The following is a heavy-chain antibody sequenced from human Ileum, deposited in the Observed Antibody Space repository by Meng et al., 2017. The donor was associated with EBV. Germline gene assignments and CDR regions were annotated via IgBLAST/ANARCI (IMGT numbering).Heavy chain of an antibody. V-gene: IGHV3-23*01. J-gene: IGHJ4*02. CDR2: ISGTTGNT. CDR3: AKKGSPGFQPYDY. D-gene: IGHD2-2*01. CDR1: GFTFSSYS. Sequence: EVKLLESGGGLVRPGGCLRLSCAASGFTFSSYSMSWVRQAPGTGLEWVSTISGTTGNTNYADSVKGRFTISSDNSKSTLYLQMNSLRAEDTALYYCAKKGSPGFQPYDYWGQGTLVTVAS.